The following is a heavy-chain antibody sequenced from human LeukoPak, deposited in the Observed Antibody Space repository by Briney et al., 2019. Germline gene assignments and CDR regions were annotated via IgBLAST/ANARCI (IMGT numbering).Heavy chain of an antibody. V-gene: IGHV5-51*01. D-gene: IGHD2-15*01. CDR1: GYSFTSYW. Sequence: GESLKISCKGSGYSFTSYWIGWVRQMPGKGLEWMGIIYPDDSDTRYSPSFQGQVTISADKSISTAYLQWSSLKASDTAMYYCARGGYCSGGSCYFFAWFDPWGQGTLVTVSS. CDR3: ARGGYCSGGSCYFFAWFDP. J-gene: IGHJ5*02. CDR2: IYPDDSDT.